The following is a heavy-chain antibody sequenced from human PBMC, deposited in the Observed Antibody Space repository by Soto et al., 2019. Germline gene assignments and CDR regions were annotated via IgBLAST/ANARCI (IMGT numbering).Heavy chain of an antibody. CDR2: ISVSNGYT. J-gene: IGHJ4*01. D-gene: IGHD6-13*01. CDR1: GYPFTTYG. V-gene: IGHV1-18*01. CDR3: TRENAAAASPTLDY. Sequence: QVQLVQSGPEVKKPGASIKVSCKASGYPFTTYGINWVRQAPGQGLEWMGWISVSNGYTNYAQNLQGRVTMTADTSTNVAYMELRSLRSHDTAVYYCTRENAAAASPTLDYWGHGTLVTVSS.